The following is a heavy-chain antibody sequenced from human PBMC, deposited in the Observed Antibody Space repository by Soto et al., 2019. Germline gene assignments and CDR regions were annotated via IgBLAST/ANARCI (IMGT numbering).Heavy chain of an antibody. Sequence: PGGSLRLSCAASGFTFSSYALSWVRQAPGKGLEWVSTLSGSGGSTYYADSVRGRFTISRDTSKNTLYLQMNSLRAEDTAVYYCAKHQGRASTGTNFDYWGHGT. CDR1: GFTFSSYA. D-gene: IGHD6-13*01. CDR3: AKHQGRASTGTNFDY. J-gene: IGHJ4*01. V-gene: IGHV3-23*01. CDR2: LSGSGGST.